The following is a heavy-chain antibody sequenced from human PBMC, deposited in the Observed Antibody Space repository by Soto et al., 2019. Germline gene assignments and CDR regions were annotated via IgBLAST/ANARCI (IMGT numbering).Heavy chain of an antibody. V-gene: IGHV4-59*01. Sequence: QVQLQESGPGLVKPSETLSLTCTVSGGSISRYSWIWIWQPPGKGLDWVGYIYYSGSTNYNPSLKSRVTISVDTSKRQFSLKLSSVTAADTAVYYCARGKDYYDSSGYYGFDAFDIWGQGTMVTVSS. CDR1: GGSISRYS. J-gene: IGHJ3*02. D-gene: IGHD3-22*01. CDR3: ARGKDYYDSSGYYGFDAFDI. CDR2: IYYSGST.